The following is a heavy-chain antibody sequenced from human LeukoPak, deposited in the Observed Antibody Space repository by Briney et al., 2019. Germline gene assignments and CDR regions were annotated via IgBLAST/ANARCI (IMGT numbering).Heavy chain of an antibody. CDR2: IYYSGST. V-gene: IGHV4-38-2*01. D-gene: IGHD3-22*01. CDR3: ASPRGDDSGGYYTWYFHH. CDR1: GLSFSRAW. Sequence: GSLRLSCVASGLSFSRAWMSWVRQAPGKGLEWIGSIYYSGSTYYNPSLKSRVTISVDTSKNQFSLKLSSVTAADTAVYFCASPRGDDSGGYYTWYFHHWGQGILVTVSS. J-gene: IGHJ1*01.